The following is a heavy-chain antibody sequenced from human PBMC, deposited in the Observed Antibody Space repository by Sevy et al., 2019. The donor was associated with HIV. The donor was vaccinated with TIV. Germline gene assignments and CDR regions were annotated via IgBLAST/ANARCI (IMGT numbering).Heavy chain of an antibody. CDR2: RSHDERTT. V-gene: IGHV3-30*04. J-gene: IGHJ4*02. CDR3: ARDPGNSGNY. D-gene: IGHD1-1*01. CDR1: GFTFSTYA. Sequence: GGSLRLSCAASGFTFSTYAMHWLRRAPGKGLEWVAVRSHDERTTDYADSVKGRFTISRDNSKNTLYLQMDSLRPEDTTTYYCARDPGNSGNYWGQGTLVTVSS.